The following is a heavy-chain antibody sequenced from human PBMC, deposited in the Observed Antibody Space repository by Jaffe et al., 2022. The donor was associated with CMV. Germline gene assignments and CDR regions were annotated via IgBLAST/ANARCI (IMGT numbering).Heavy chain of an antibody. CDR3: VRGAYCSGGDCVPPFEF. Sequence: QVQLVESGGGVVQPGGSLRLSCAASGFTFSNFGMHWFRQAPGKGLEWVAFIWFDGYNKNYTDSVKGRFTGSRDNSKSTLYLQMSSLRAEDTAVYYCVRGAYCSGGDCVPPFEFWGQGTLVTVSP. CDR1: GFTFSNFG. D-gene: IGHD2-15*01. CDR2: IWFDGYNK. J-gene: IGHJ4*02. V-gene: IGHV3-33*01.